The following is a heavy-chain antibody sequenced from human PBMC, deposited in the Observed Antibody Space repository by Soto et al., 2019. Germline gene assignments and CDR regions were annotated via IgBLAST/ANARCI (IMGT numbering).Heavy chain of an antibody. CDR2: IKQDGSEK. V-gene: IGHV3-7*05. D-gene: IGHD2-15*01. CDR1: GFTFSSYW. J-gene: IGHJ4*02. Sequence: GGSLRLSCAASGFTFSSYWMSWVRQAPGKGLEWVANIKQDGSEKYYVDSVKGRFTISRDNAKNSLYLQMNSLRAEDTAVYYCAREDYDIVVVVAAYYFDYWGQGTLVTVSS. CDR3: AREDYDIVVVVAAYYFDY.